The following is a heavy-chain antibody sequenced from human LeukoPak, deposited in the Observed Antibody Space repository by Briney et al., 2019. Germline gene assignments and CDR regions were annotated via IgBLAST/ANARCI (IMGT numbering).Heavy chain of an antibody. CDR2: KLYDGSNK. CDR1: GFTFSSYG. Sequence: GRSLRLSCAASGFTFSSYGMHWVRHAPAKGLEWVAVKLYDGSNKYYADSVKGRFTISRDNSKNTLYLQMNSLSAEDTALYYCARDYCSGGSCYSDAFDIWGLGTMVTVSS. CDR3: ARDYCSGGSCYSDAFDI. V-gene: IGHV3-33*01. D-gene: IGHD2-15*01. J-gene: IGHJ3*02.